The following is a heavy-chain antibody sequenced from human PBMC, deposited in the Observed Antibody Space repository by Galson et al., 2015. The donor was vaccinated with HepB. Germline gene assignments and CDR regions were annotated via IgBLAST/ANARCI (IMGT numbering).Heavy chain of an antibody. CDR2: TYYRSKYYN. D-gene: IGHD6-19*01. CDR1: GDSVSSNTGA. J-gene: IGHJ3*02. V-gene: IGHV6-1*01. CDR3: ARYSSGRDAFDI. Sequence: CAISGDSVSSNTGAWNWIRQSPSRGLEWLGRTYYRSKYYNDYAVSVKSRITINPDTSKNQFSQQLNSVTPEDTAVYYCARYSSGRDAFDIWGQGTMVTVSS.